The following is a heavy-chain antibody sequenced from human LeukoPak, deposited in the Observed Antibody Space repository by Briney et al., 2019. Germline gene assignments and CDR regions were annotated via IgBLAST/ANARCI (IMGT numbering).Heavy chain of an antibody. CDR1: GGTFSSYA. CDR2: IIPIFGTA. V-gene: IGHV1-69*13. D-gene: IGHD4-17*01. CDR3: ASRTGYGDYSYGMDV. Sequence: SVKVSCKASGGTFSSYAISWVRQAPGQGLEWMGGIIPIFGTANYTQKFQGRVTITADESTSTAYMELSSLRSEDTAVYYCASRTGYGDYSYGMDVWGQGTTVTVSS. J-gene: IGHJ6*02.